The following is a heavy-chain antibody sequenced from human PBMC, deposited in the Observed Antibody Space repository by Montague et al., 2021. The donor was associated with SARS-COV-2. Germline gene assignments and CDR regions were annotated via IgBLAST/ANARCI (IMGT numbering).Heavy chain of an antibody. J-gene: IGHJ3*02. CDR1: GASDGSSD. CDR2: FYSVGST. Sequence: SETLSLTCSVLGASDGSSDRSWIRQYPGQALEWIGYFYSVGSTDYNPSLKSRATISRDTSKNQFSLKVRSVTAADTAVYYCARETLTADAFDIWGQGTMVTVSS. CDR3: ARETLTADAFDI. D-gene: IGHD5-18*01. V-gene: IGHV4-59*02.